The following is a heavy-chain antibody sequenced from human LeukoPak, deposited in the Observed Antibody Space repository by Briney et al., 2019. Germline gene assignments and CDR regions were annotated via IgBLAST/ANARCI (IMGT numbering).Heavy chain of an antibody. CDR1: GFAFSSYW. CDR3: ARVRWQWLIFDY. CDR2: IKQDGSEK. V-gene: IGHV3-7*05. Sequence: GGSLRVSCAASGFAFSSYWMSWVRQAPGKGLEWVANIKQDGSEKYYVDSVKGRFTISRDNAKNSLYLQMNSLRAEDTAVYYCARVRWQWLIFDYWGQGTLVTVSS. D-gene: IGHD6-19*01. J-gene: IGHJ4*02.